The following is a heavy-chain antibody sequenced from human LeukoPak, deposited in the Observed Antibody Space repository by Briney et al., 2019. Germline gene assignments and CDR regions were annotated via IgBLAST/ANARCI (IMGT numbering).Heavy chain of an antibody. J-gene: IGHJ4*02. CDR3: ATIACTNGVCYGY. D-gene: IGHD2-8*01. CDR1: GYTFTSYD. Sequence: GASVKVSCKASGYTFTSYDINWVRQATGQGLEWMGWMNPNSGNTGYAQKFQGRVTMTRNTSISTAYMELSSLRSEDTAVYYCATIACTNGVCYGYWGQGTLVTVSS. CDR2: MNPNSGNT. V-gene: IGHV1-8*01.